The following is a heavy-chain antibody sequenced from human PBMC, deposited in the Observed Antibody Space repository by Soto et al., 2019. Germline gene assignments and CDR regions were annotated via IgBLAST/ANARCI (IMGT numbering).Heavy chain of an antibody. V-gene: IGHV4-39*01. CDR3: ARHVGRWHFDS. Sequence: QLQLQQSGPRVGKPSETLSLTCTVSGGSMSTSSHFWAWIRQSPGKGLEWIGCIYYAGNTYYNPSLKSRVTISVATSKNQFSLRVNSVTAADTAVFYCARHVGRWHFDSWGQGTLVTVSA. J-gene: IGHJ4*02. CDR1: GGSMSTSSHF. D-gene: IGHD1-26*01. CDR2: IYYAGNT.